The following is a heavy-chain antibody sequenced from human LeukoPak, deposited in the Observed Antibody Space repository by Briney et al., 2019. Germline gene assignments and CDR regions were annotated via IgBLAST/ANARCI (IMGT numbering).Heavy chain of an antibody. V-gene: IGHV4-4*07. J-gene: IGHJ4*02. CDR2: IYTSGST. CDR3: AAWVAVAGTNY. D-gene: IGHD6-19*01. Sequence: SETLSLTCTVSGGSISSYYWSWIRQPAGKGLGWIGRIYTSGSTNYNPSLKSRVTMSVDTSKNQFSLKLSSVTAADTAVYYCAAWVAVAGTNYWGQGTLVTVSS. CDR1: GGSISSYY.